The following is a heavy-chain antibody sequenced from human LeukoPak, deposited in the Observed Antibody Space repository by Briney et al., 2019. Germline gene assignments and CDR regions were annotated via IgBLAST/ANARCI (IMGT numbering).Heavy chain of an antibody. D-gene: IGHD3-16*01. J-gene: IGHJ3*02. Sequence: GGSLRLSCAASGFTFSSYSMNWVRQAPGKGLEWVSSISSSSSYIYYADSVKGRFTISRDNAKNSLYLQMNSLRAEDTAVYYCARAGDYVWGSYLSLNAFDIWGQGTMVTVSS. CDR1: GFTFSSYS. CDR3: ARAGDYVWGSYLSLNAFDI. V-gene: IGHV3-21*01. CDR2: ISSSSSYI.